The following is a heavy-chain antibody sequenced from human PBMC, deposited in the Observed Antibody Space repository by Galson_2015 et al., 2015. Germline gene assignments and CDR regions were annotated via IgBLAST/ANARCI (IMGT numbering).Heavy chain of an antibody. J-gene: IGHJ5*02. Sequence: SLRLSCAASGFIFNNYEMNWVRQAPGKGLEWVPYISTIGSTIYYADSVKGRFTISRDNSQNTLYLQMSSLRVDDTAVYYCANAKENLPAASWGQGTLVVVSS. V-gene: IGHV3-48*03. CDR1: GFIFNNYE. CDR3: ANAKENLPAAS. D-gene: IGHD6-13*01. CDR2: ISTIGSTI.